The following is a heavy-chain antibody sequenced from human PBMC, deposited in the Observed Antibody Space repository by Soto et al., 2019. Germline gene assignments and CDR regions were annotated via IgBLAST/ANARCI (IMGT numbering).Heavy chain of an antibody. CDR3: ARAGQYYDSSGYAD. J-gene: IGHJ4*02. CDR1: GYSFATSG. Sequence: QGKLVQSGTEVKKPGASMKVSCKASGYSFATSGISWVRQAPGQGLEWLGWICAYNGNTNYDQKLQDRIIMTTVTSTSTAYLELTSLRSDDTAVYYCARAGQYYDSSGYADWGQGTLVTVSS. V-gene: IGHV1-18*01. CDR2: ICAYNGNT. D-gene: IGHD3-22*01.